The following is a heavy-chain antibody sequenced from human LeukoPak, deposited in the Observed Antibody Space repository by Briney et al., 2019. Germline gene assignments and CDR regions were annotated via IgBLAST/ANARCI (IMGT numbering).Heavy chain of an antibody. D-gene: IGHD1-1*01. J-gene: IGHJ4*02. Sequence: PGGSLRLSCAASGFTFSNAWMSWVRQAPGKGLEWVGRIKSKSDGGTADHAAPVKGRFTISRDDSKSTLYLQMNSLRAEDTAVYYCAKDRTGTEAWYFDYWGQGTLVTVSS. CDR3: AKDRTGTEAWYFDY. CDR1: GFTFSNAW. CDR2: IKSKSDGGTA. V-gene: IGHV3-15*01.